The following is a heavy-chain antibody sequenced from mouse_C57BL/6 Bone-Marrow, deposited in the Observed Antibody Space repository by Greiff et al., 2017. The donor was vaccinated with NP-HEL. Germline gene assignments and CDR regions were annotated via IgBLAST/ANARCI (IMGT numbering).Heavy chain of an antibody. CDR1: GFTFSNYW. V-gene: IGHV6-3*01. J-gene: IGHJ2*01. CDR2: IRLKSDNYAT. CDR3: TGPIYYGSSHFDY. D-gene: IGHD1-1*01. Sequence: EVKVEESRGGLVQPGGSMKLSCVASGFTFSNYWMNWVRQSPEKGLEWVAQIRLKSDNYATHYAESVKGRFTISRDDSKSSVYLQMNNLRAEDTGIYYCTGPIYYGSSHFDYWGQGTTLTVSS.